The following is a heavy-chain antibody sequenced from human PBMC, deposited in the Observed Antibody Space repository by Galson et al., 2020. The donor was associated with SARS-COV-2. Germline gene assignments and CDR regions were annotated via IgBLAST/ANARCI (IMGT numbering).Heavy chain of an antibody. Sequence: ETSETLSLTCTVSGGSISSGDYYWSWIRQPPGKGLEWIGYIYYSGSTYYNPSLKSRVTISVDTSKNQFSLKLSSVTAADTAVNYCAREKRYGCGGSYSRAGGLDVWGQGTTVTVSS. CDR3: AREKRYGCGGSYSRAGGLDV. D-gene: IGHD2-15*01. V-gene: IGHV4-30-4*01. CDR1: GGSISSGDYY. J-gene: IGHJ6*02. CDR2: IYYSGST.